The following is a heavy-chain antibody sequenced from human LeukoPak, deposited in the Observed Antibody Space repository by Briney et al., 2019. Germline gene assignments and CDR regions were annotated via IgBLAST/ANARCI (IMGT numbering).Heavy chain of an antibody. CDR1: GGSISSGSYY. CDR3: ARGQVLDSRRLDY. D-gene: IGHD2/OR15-2a*01. J-gene: IGHJ4*02. CDR2: IYTSGST. Sequence: SETLSLTCTVSGGSISSGSYYWSWIRQPAGKGLEWIGRIYTSGSTNYNPSLKSRVTISVDTSKNQFSLKLSSVTAADTALYYCARGQVLDSRRLDYWGQGTLVTVSS. V-gene: IGHV4-61*02.